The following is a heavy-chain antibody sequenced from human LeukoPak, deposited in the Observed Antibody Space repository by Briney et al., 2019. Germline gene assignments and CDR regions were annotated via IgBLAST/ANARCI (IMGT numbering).Heavy chain of an antibody. V-gene: IGHV4-39*01. J-gene: IGHJ4*02. CDR1: GGSISSNSYY. Sequence: NPSETLSLTCTVSGGSISSNSYYWGWIRQPPWKGLEWIGSIYYSGSPYYNPSLKSRVTISVDTSKNQFSLKVISVTAADTAVYYCARWRAARTGFDYWGQGTLVTVSS. D-gene: IGHD3/OR15-3a*01. CDR2: IYYSGSP. CDR3: ARWRAARTGFDY.